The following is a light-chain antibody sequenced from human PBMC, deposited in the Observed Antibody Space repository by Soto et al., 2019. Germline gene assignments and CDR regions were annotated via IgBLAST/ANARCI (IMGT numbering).Light chain of an antibody. Sequence: EIVMTQSLGTLSVSPGERATLSCGASQSVSSNLAWYQQKPGQAPRLLIYGASTRATGIPARLSGSGSGTEFVLTISSLQSEDFAVYYCQQYHNWVTFGGGTKVDIK. J-gene: IGKJ4*01. CDR1: QSVSSN. V-gene: IGKV3D-15*01. CDR2: GAS. CDR3: QQYHNWVT.